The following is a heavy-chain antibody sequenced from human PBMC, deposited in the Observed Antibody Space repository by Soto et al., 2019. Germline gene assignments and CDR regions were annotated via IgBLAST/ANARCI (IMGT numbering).Heavy chain of an antibody. CDR1: GFSLSTTGVG. CDR3: TQRLSDYRLARERANYFGT. J-gene: IGHJ5*01. D-gene: IGHD5-12*01. Sequence: QITLKESGPTLVRPTQTLTLTCTFSGFSLSTTGVGVGWIRQPPGKALEWLALIYWYDDKRYSPSLKSRLTNTTAPSKNEVILTMTNMDPVDTATYYCTQRLSDYRLARERANYFGTWGHGTLVTFSS. CDR2: IYWYDDK. V-gene: IGHV2-5*01.